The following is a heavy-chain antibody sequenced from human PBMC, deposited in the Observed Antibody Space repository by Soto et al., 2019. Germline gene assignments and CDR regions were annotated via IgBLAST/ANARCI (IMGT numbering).Heavy chain of an antibody. Sequence: QVQLVQSGAEVKKPGASVKVSCTASGYTFTSYDINWVRQATGQGLEWMGWMNPNSGNTGYAQKFQGRVTMTSNISISTAYMELSSLRSEDTAVYYCARGVGAARPTVFFYYYMDVWGKGTTVTVSS. J-gene: IGHJ6*03. CDR3: ARGVGAARPTVFFYYYMDV. CDR1: GYTFTSYD. CDR2: MNPNSGNT. D-gene: IGHD6-6*01. V-gene: IGHV1-8*01.